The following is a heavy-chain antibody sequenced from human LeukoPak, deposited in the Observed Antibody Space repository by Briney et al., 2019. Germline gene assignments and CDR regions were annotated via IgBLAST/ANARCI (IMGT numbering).Heavy chain of an antibody. D-gene: IGHD3-22*01. J-gene: IGHJ4*02. CDR3: AKSGDGVTMILLDIDY. Sequence: GGSLRLSCAASGFTFSSYSMNWVRQAPGKGLEWVSSISSSSSYIYYADSVKDRFTISRDNSKNTLYLQMNSLRAEDTAVYYCAKSGDGVTMILLDIDYWGQGTLVTVSS. CDR2: ISSSSSYI. CDR1: GFTFSSYS. V-gene: IGHV3-21*04.